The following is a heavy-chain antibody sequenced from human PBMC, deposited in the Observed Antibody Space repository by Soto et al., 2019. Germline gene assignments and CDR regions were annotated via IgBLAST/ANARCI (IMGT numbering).Heavy chain of an antibody. CDR3: ARDPGIAAAGEHYFYYGMDV. V-gene: IGHV4-59*01. CDR1: GGTIRSYY. Sequence: SETLSLTCTVSGGTIRSYYWSWIRQPPGKGLEWIGYIYYSGSTNYNPSLKSRVTISVDTSKNQFSLKLSYVTAADTAVYYCARDPGIAAAGEHYFYYGMDVWGQGTTVTVSS. J-gene: IGHJ6*02. CDR2: IYYSGST. D-gene: IGHD6-13*01.